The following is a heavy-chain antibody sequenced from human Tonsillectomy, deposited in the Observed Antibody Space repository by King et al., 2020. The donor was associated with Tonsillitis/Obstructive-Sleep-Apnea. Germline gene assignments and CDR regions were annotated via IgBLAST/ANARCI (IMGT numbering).Heavy chain of an antibody. CDR3: ARRGVTGYYYYYYMDV. Sequence: VQLVESGAEVKKPGESLKISCKGSGYSFTSYWIGWVRQMPGKGLEWMWFIYPGDSDTRYSPSFQGQVTISVDKSISTAYLQWSSLKASATAKYYCARRGVTGYYYYYYMDVWGKGTTVTVSS. J-gene: IGHJ6*03. V-gene: IGHV5-51*01. CDR2: IYPGDSDT. CDR1: GYSFTSYW. D-gene: IGHD2-21*02.